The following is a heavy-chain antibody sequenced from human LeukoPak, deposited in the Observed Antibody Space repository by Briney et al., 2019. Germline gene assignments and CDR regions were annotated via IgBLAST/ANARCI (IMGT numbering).Heavy chain of an antibody. J-gene: IGHJ1*01. Sequence: GGSLRLSCAASGFTFSSYWMHWVRQAPGKGLVWVSRIKSDGSTNYADSVKGRFTISRDNAKNTVSLQMNSLRAEDTGVYYCARAPSEIGGYYPEYFRHWGQGALVTVSS. V-gene: IGHV3-74*01. D-gene: IGHD3-22*01. CDR3: ARAPSEIGGYYPEYFRH. CDR2: IKSDGST. CDR1: GFTFSSYW.